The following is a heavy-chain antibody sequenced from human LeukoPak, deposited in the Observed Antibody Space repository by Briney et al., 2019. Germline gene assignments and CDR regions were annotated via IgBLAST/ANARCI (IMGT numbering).Heavy chain of an antibody. J-gene: IGHJ4*02. CDR2: ISAYNGNT. D-gene: IGHD3-10*01. CDR1: GYTFTSYG. V-gene: IGHV1-18*01. Sequence: ASVKVSCKASGYTFTSYGISWVRQAPGQGLEWMGWISAYNGNTNYAQKLQGRVTITADKSTSTAYMELSSLRSEDTAMYYCARYYIEGRCFDYWGQGTLVTVSS. CDR3: ARYYIEGRCFDY.